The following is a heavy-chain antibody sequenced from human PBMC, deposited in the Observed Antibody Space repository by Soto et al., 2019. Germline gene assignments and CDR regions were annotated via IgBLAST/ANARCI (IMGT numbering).Heavy chain of an antibody. Sequence: GGSLRLSCAASGFTFNIYALHWVRQAPGKGLEWVAVISFDGTKKYYSDSVKGRFTISRDNLKNTLYLQMNNLRVEDAALYLCAREDDYGYRYINYGLDVWGQGTTVTVSS. CDR3: AREDDYGYRYINYGLDV. J-gene: IGHJ6*02. CDR1: GFTFNIYA. D-gene: IGHD4-17*01. CDR2: ISFDGTKK. V-gene: IGHV3-30-3*01.